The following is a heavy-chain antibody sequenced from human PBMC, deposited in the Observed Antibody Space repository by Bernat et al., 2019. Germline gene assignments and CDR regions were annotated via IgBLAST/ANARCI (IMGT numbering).Heavy chain of an antibody. CDR3: AVAAAGHYYYYVDV. Sequence: EVQLVESGGGLVQPGGSLRLSCAASGFTVSSNYMSWVRQAPGKGLEWVSVIYSGGSTYYADSVKGRFTISRENSKNTLYLQMNSLRDEDTAVYYCAVAAAGHYYYYVDVWGKGTTVTVSS. CDR1: GFTVSSNY. D-gene: IGHD6-13*01. J-gene: IGHJ6*03. CDR2: IYSGGST. V-gene: IGHV3-66*01.